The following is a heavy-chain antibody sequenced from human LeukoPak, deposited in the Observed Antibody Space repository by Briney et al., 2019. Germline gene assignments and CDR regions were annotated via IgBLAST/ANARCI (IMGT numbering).Heavy chain of an antibody. Sequence: GGSLRLSCAASGFTFSSYAMSWVRQAPGKGLEWVSAISGSGGSTYYANSVKGRFTISRDNSKNTLYLQMGSLRAEDMAVYYCARDGGGSYYEGYFDYWGQGALVTVSS. CDR2: ISGSGGST. D-gene: IGHD1-26*01. J-gene: IGHJ4*02. V-gene: IGHV3-64*01. CDR3: ARDGGGSYYEGYFDY. CDR1: GFTFSSYA.